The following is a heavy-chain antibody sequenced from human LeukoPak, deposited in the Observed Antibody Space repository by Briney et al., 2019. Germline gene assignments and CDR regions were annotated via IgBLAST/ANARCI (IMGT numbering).Heavy chain of an antibody. J-gene: IGHJ4*02. CDR1: AGSISSSSYY. Sequence: SEALSLTCTVSAGSISSSSYYWGWIRQPPGKGLEWIGLVYYRGSTFYNPSLKSRVTISVDTSKNQFSLDLSSVTAADTAVYYCARLRVVPVTRVFDSWGQGILVTVSS. D-gene: IGHD2-2*01. V-gene: IGHV4-39*01. CDR2: VYYRGST. CDR3: ARLRVVPVTRVFDS.